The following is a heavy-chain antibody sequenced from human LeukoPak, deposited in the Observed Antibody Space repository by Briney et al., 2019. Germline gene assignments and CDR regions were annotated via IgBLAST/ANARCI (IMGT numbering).Heavy chain of an antibody. D-gene: IGHD6-6*01. V-gene: IGHV3-7*03. CDR3: TRLGSSSE. J-gene: IGHJ4*02. Sequence: GGSLRLSCAASGFTFSSYWMSWVRQAPGKGLEWVANIKPDGNEKYYVDSVKGRFTISRDNAKNSLYLQMNSLKTEDTAVYYCTRLGSSSEGGQGTLVTVSS. CDR1: GFTFSSYW. CDR2: IKPDGNEK.